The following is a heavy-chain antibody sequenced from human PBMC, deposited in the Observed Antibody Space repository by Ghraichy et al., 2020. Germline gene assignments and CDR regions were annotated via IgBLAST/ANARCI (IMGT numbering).Heavy chain of an antibody. Sequence: SVKVSCKASGGTFSSYAISWVRQAPGQGLEWMGGIIPIFGTANYAQKFQGRVTITADESTSTAYMELSSLRSEDTAVYYCARAESPTPEMATIRDYYYGMDVWGQGTTVTVSS. J-gene: IGHJ6*02. D-gene: IGHD5-24*01. CDR1: GGTFSSYA. CDR3: ARAESPTPEMATIRDYYYGMDV. CDR2: IIPIFGTA. V-gene: IGHV1-69*13.